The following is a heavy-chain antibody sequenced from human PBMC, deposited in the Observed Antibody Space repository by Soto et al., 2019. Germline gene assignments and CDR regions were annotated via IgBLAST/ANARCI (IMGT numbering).Heavy chain of an antibody. CDR3: ASTIDSSGWYVAGYFDY. CDR2: IYYSGST. Sequence: QVQLQESGPGLVKPSQTLSLTCTVSGGSISSGDYYWSWIRQPPGKGLEWIGYIYYSGSTYYNPSLKSRVTISVDTSKHQFSLKLSSVTAADTAVYYCASTIDSSGWYVAGYFDYWGQGTLVTVSS. D-gene: IGHD6-19*01. CDR1: GGSISSGDYY. V-gene: IGHV4-30-4*01. J-gene: IGHJ4*02.